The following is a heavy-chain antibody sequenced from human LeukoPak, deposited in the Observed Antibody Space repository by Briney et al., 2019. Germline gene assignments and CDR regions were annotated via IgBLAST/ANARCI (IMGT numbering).Heavy chain of an antibody. Sequence: RASETLSLTCNVSGGSIEYYWNWLRQPPGKGLQWLGYIHYNGVTDYNPSLGSRVTISADTSKNHFSLKLNSVTTADTAVYYCTRGAGWLIDYWGQGILVTVSS. V-gene: IGHV4-59*01. D-gene: IGHD3-16*01. J-gene: IGHJ4*02. CDR2: IHYNGVT. CDR3: TRGAGWLIDY. CDR1: GGSIEYY.